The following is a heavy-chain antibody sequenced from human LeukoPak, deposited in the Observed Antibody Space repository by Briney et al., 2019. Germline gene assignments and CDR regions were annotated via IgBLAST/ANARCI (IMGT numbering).Heavy chain of an antibody. V-gene: IGHV4-39*01. J-gene: IGHJ6*02. CDR3: AKLSTMVRGVITYSSYYYYYGMDV. CDR1: GGSISSSSYY. D-gene: IGHD3-10*01. Sequence: PSETLSLTCTVSGGSISSSSYYWGWIRQPPGKGLEWIGSIYYTGSTYYNPSLKSRVTISVDTSKNQFSLKLSSVTAADTAVYYCAKLSTMVRGVITYSSYYYYYGMDVWGQGTTVTVSS. CDR2: IYYTGST.